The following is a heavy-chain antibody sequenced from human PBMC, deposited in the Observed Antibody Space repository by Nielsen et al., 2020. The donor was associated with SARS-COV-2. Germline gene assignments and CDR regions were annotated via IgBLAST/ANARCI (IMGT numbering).Heavy chain of an antibody. CDR3: ARLLRPWYFDL. Sequence: GKSLKISCMGSGYGFNNYWLGWVRQMPGKGLEWLGIIYPGKSETRYSSSFEGQVTISVDKSINTAYLQWISLEASDTAIYYCARLLRPWYFDLWGRGTLLIVSS. V-gene: IGHV5-51*01. CDR2: IYPGKSET. CDR1: GYGFNNYW. J-gene: IGHJ2*01.